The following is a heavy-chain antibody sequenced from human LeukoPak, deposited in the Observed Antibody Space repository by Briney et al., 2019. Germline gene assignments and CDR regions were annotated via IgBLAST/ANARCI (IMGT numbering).Heavy chain of an antibody. CDR3: AKDLHYDSSGYHFDY. D-gene: IGHD3-22*01. V-gene: IGHV3-23*01. CDR2: ISGSGGST. J-gene: IGHJ4*02. Sequence: GGSLRLSCAASGFTFSGYAMSWVRQAPGKGLEWVSAISGSGGSTYYADSVKGRFTISRDNSKNTLYLQMNSLRAEDTAVYYCAKDLHYDSSGYHFDYWGQGTLVTVSS. CDR1: GFTFSGYA.